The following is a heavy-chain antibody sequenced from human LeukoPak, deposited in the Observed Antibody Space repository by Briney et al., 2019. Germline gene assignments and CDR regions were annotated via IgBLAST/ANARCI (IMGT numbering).Heavy chain of an antibody. V-gene: IGHV1-2*04. J-gene: IGHJ3*02. D-gene: IGHD3-22*01. Sequence: ASVKVSCKASGYTFTGYYMHWVRQAPGQGLEWMGWINPNSGGTNYAQKFQGWVTMTRDTSISTAYMELSRLRSDDTAVYYCARDLERTYYDSSGYGLDIWGQGTMVTVSS. CDR2: INPNSGGT. CDR3: ARDLERTYYDSSGYGLDI. CDR1: GYTFTGYY.